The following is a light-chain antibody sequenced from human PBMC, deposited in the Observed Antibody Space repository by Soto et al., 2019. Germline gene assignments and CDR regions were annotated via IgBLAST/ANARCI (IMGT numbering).Light chain of an antibody. CDR3: SSYTTSVRV. CDR1: SSDVGGYNY. Sequence: ALAQPPSASGSPGQSVTISCTGTSSDVGGYNYVSWYQQYPGKAPKLLIYEVTKRPSGVPDRFSGSKSGNTASLTVSGLQIDDEADYYCSSYTTSVRVFGTGTKVTVL. V-gene: IGLV2-8*01. J-gene: IGLJ1*01. CDR2: EVT.